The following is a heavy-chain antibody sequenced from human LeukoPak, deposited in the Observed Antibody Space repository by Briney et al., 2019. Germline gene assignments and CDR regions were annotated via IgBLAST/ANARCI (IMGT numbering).Heavy chain of an antibody. D-gene: IGHD6-13*01. J-gene: IGHJ5*02. Sequence: ASVKVSCKASGYTFTGYYIHWVRQAPGQGLEWMGWINPNSGGTDYAQEFQGRVTMTRDTSISTAYMELSRLRSDDTAVYYCARDVFAGYSTHHRFDPWGQGTLVTVSS. V-gene: IGHV1-2*02. CDR2: INPNSGGT. CDR3: ARDVFAGYSTHHRFDP. CDR1: GYTFTGYY.